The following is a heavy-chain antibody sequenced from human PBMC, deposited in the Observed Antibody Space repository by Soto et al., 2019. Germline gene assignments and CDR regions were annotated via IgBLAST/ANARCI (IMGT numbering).Heavy chain of an antibody. CDR1: GGSVSSAGYY. CDR2: IYYSGST. CDR3: ARHMPGSCRGDSCYSGIAY. J-gene: IGHJ4*02. V-gene: IGHV4-31*03. Sequence: SETLSLTCTVSGGSVSSAGYYWSWIRQHPGGGLEWIGYIYYSGSTDYNPSLKSRVTISVDMSKNQFSLKLRSVTAADTAVYYCARHMPGSCRGDSCYSGIAYWGQGTLVTVSS. D-gene: IGHD2-15*01.